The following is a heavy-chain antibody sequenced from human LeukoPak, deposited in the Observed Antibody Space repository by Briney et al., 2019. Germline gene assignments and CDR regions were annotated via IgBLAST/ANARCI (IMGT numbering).Heavy chain of an antibody. Sequence: PSETLSLTCSVSGGSIISSRYYWGWIRQPPGKGLEWIGSISYSGSTHYNPSLKSRVTVSVDTSKNQFSLKMNSVTAADTAVYYCATYFDFWNGYADFWGQGTLVTVSS. CDR2: ISYSGST. CDR3: ATYFDFWNGYADF. V-gene: IGHV4-39*07. J-gene: IGHJ4*02. D-gene: IGHD3-3*01. CDR1: GGSIISSRYY.